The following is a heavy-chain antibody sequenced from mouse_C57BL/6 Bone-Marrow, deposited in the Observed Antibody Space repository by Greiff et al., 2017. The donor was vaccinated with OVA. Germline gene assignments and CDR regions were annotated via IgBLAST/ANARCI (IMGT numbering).Heavy chain of an antibody. D-gene: IGHD2-5*01. CDR3: ARKAFYSNYPYYYAMDY. V-gene: IGHV1-7*01. CDR2: INPSSGYT. Sequence: QVQLQQSGAELAKPGASVKLSCKASGYTFTSYWMHWVKQRPGQGLEWIGYINPSSGYTKYNQKFKDKATLTADKSSNTAYMQLSSMTYEDSAVYYCARKAFYSNYPYYYAMDYWGQGTSVTVSS. J-gene: IGHJ4*01. CDR1: GYTFTSYW.